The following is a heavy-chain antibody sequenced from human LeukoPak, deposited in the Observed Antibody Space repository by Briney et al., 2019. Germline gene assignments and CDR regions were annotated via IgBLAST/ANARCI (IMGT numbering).Heavy chain of an antibody. CDR3: AREPMYAALDY. V-gene: IGHV3-30*04. Sequence: GRSLRLSCAASGFTFSSYAMHWVRQAPGKGLEWVAVISYDGSNKYYADSVKGRFTISRDNSKNPLYLQMNSLRAEDTAVYYCAREPMYAALDYWGQGTLVTVSS. J-gene: IGHJ4*02. CDR2: ISYDGSNK. CDR1: GFTFSSYA. D-gene: IGHD2-15*01.